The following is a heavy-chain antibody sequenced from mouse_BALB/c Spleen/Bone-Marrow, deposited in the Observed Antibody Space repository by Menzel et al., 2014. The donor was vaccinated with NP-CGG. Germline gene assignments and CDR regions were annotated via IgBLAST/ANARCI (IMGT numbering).Heavy chain of an antibody. Sequence: LQESGAELVKPGASVKLSRKASGYTFTSYYMYWVKQRPGQGLEWIGEINPSNGGADFNEKFKIKATLTVDKSSSTAYMQLSSLTSEDSAVYYCTTSRGYNWFAYWGQGTLVTVSA. CDR3: TTSRGYNWFAY. CDR2: INPSNGGA. CDR1: GYTFTSYY. V-gene: IGHV1S16*01. J-gene: IGHJ3*01. D-gene: IGHD2-2*01.